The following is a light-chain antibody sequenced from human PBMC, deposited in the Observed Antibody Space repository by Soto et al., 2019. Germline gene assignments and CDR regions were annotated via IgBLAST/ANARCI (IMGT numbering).Light chain of an antibody. J-gene: IGLJ1*01. CDR3: GAWDDSLNGYV. CDR2: HNN. V-gene: IGLV1-44*01. CDR1: SSNIGTNA. Sequence: QSVLTQLPSASGTPGQSVTISFSGGSSNIGTNAVNRYQQLPGTAPKLLIYHNNQRPSGVPDRFSGSKSGTSASLAIGGLQSEDEAGYYCGAWDDSLNGYVFGTGTKVTV.